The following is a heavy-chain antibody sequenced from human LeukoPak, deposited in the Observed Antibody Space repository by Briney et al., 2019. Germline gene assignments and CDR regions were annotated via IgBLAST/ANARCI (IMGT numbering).Heavy chain of an antibody. D-gene: IGHD6-6*01. CDR3: AKSIATREDY. Sequence: GGSLRLSCAASGFTFSRYSMNWVRQAPGKGLEWVSYISSSSTTIYYADSVKGRFTISRDNAKNSLYLQMSSLRAEDTAVYYCAKSIATREDYWGQGTLVTVSS. J-gene: IGHJ4*02. CDR1: GFTFSRYS. V-gene: IGHV3-48*01. CDR2: ISSSSTTI.